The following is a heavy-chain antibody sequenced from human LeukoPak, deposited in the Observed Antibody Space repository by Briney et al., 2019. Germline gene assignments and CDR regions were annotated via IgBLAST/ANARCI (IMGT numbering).Heavy chain of an antibody. J-gene: IGHJ5*02. CDR2: IYYSGST. D-gene: IGHD4-11*01. CDR3: ARGQDDYSSFYTWFDP. Sequence: PSQTLSLTCTVSGGSISSGGYYWSWIRQHPGKGLEGIGYIYYSGSTYYNPSLKSRVTISVDTSKNQFSLKLSSVTAADTAVYYCARGQDDYSSFYTWFDPWGQGTLVTVSS. CDR1: GGSISSGGYY. V-gene: IGHV4-31*03.